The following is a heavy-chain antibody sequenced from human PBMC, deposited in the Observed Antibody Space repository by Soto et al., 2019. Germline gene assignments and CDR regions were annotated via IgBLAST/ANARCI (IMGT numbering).Heavy chain of an antibody. CDR1: GFTFSSYA. CDR2: ISYDGSNK. V-gene: IGHV3-30-3*01. Sequence: QVQLVESGGGVGQPGRSRRLSCAASGFTFSSYAMHWVRQAPGKGLEWVAVISYDGSNKYYADSVKGRFTISRDNSKNTLYLQMNSLRAEDTAVYYCARVVEWLRFRFFWDYGMDVWGQRTTVTVSS. D-gene: IGHD5-12*01. CDR3: ARVVEWLRFRFFWDYGMDV. J-gene: IGHJ6*02.